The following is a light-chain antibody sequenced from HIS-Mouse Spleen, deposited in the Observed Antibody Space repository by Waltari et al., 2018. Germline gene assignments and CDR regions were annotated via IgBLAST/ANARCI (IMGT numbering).Light chain of an antibody. Sequence: QXALXQPASVSGSPXXXXPXXXXXXSSDXXXXXXVSWYQXHPGKAPKPMXXNGSXXPSGXXNRFSGSKSGNXASLTISGLQAXDEADYYCSSYTSSSFNVVFGGGTKLTV. CDR2: NGS. V-gene: IGLV2-14*03. CDR3: SSYTSSSFNVV. J-gene: IGLJ2*01. CDR1: SSDXXXXXX.